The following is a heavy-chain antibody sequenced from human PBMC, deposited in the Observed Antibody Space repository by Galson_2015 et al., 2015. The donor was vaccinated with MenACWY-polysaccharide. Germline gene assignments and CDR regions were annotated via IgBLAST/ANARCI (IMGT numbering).Heavy chain of an antibody. D-gene: IGHD1-1*01. Sequence: SLRLSCAASGFTFSSDWIWMHWVRQGPGKGLVWVSRINSDGSRTNYADSVKGRFTISRDNAKNMLYLQMNSLRAEGTAVYYCVRMEVSDAFDLWGQGTMVTVSS. CDR1: GFTFSSDW. CDR2: INSDGSRT. CDR3: VRMEVSDAFDL. V-gene: IGHV3-74*01. J-gene: IGHJ3*01.